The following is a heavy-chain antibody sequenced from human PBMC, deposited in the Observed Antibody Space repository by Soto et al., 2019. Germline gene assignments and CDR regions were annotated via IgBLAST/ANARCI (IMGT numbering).Heavy chain of an antibody. CDR3: TTGVRLRYFDWPYPFDY. CDR1: GFTFSNAW. J-gene: IGHJ4*02. CDR2: SKSKTDGGTT. Sequence: GGSLRLSCAASGFTFSNAWMSWVRQAPGQGLEWVGLSKSKTDGGTTDYAASVKGRFTISRDDSKNTLYLQMNSLKTEDTAVYYCTTGVRLRYFDWPYPFDYWGQGTLVTVSS. D-gene: IGHD3-9*01. V-gene: IGHV3-15*01.